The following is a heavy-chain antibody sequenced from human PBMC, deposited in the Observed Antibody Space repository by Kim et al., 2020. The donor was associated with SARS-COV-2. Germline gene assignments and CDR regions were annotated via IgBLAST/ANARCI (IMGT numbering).Heavy chain of an antibody. V-gene: IGHV3-9*01. D-gene: IGHD5-12*01. CDR2: ISWNSGSI. CDR3: AKGIGSSGYRYNWFDP. J-gene: IGHJ5*02. Sequence: GGSLRLSCAASGFTFGDYAMHWVRQAPGKGLEWVSGISWNSGSIGYADSVKGRFTISRDNAKNSLYLQMNSLRAEDTALYYCAKGIGSSGYRYNWFDPWGQGTLVTVSS. CDR1: GFTFGDYA.